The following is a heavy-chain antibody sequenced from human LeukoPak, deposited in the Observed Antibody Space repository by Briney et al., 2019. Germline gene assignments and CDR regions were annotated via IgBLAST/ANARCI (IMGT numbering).Heavy chain of an antibody. CDR3: ARASMGGRDYHLDS. J-gene: IGHJ4*02. Sequence: GGSLRLSCAASGFTFSSYWMTWVRQAPGKGLEWVSNIKQDGTDKYYVDSVKGRFTISRDNAKNSLFLQLGSLRADDTAVYYCARASMGGRDYHLDSWGQGTLVTVSS. CDR2: IKQDGTDK. CDR1: GFTFSSYW. D-gene: IGHD4/OR15-4a*01. V-gene: IGHV3-7*01.